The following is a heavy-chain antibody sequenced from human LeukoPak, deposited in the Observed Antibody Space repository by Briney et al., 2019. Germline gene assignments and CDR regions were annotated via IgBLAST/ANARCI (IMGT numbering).Heavy chain of an antibody. CDR2: IYYSGST. CDR1: GGSISSGGYS. D-gene: IGHD1-14*01. V-gene: IGHV4-30-4*07. J-gene: IGHJ5*01. CDR3: ARDSSPGDS. Sequence: SETLSLTCAVSGGSISSGGYSWSWIRQPPGKGLEWIGYIYYSGSTYYNPSLKSRVTISLDTSRNQFSLKLNSVTAADTAVYYCARDSSPGDSWGQGTLVTVSS.